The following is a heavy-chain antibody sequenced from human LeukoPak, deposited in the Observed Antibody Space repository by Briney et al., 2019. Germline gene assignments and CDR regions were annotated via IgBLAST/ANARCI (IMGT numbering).Heavy chain of an antibody. J-gene: IGHJ4*02. Sequence: SETLSLTCTVSGGSISSGSYSWNWIRQPAGTGLECIGRIYTSGTTNYNPSLKSRVTMSVDTSKNQFSLKLTSVTAADTAVYYCARDGSPPEWFGALAVFDYWGQGTLVTVSS. V-gene: IGHV4-61*02. CDR2: IYTSGTT. CDR1: GGSISSGSYS. D-gene: IGHD3-10*01. CDR3: ARDGSPPEWFGALAVFDY.